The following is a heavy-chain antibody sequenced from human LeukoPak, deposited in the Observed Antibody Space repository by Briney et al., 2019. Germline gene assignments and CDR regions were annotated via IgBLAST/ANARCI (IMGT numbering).Heavy chain of an antibody. J-gene: IGHJ5*02. CDR1: GVSFSSYY. Sequence: SETLSLTCTVSGVSFSSYYWSWLRQPPGKGLEWIGYIYYSGSTNYNPSLKSRVTISVDTSKNQFSLKLSSVTAADTAAYYCASGGLRFSNWFDPWAQGTLVTVSS. CDR3: ASGGLRFSNWFDP. D-gene: IGHD3-3*01. V-gene: IGHV4-59*01. CDR2: IYYSGST.